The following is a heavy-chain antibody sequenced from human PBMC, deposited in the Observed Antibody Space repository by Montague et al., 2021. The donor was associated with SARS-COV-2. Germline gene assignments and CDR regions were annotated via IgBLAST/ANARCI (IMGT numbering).Heavy chain of an antibody. Sequence: SETLSLTCTVSGGSISSYYWSWIRQPPGKGLEWIGYIYYTGSTKYNPSLTSRVTMSLDTPTNHFSLRLNSVTAADTAMYYCARPQHTCFIANCVNYIDVWGRGAQVTVSS. CDR2: IYYTGST. J-gene: IGHJ1*01. D-gene: IGHD1-1*01. CDR1: GGSISSYY. CDR3: ARPQHTCFIANCVNYIDV. V-gene: IGHV4-59*01.